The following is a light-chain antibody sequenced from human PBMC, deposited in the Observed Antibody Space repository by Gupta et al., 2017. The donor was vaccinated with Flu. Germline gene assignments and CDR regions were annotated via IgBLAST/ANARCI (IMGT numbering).Light chain of an antibody. V-gene: IGKV1-5*03. CDR3: QQDCNYSRT. Sequence: DIQMTQSPSTLSASVGDRVTITCRASQTISSWLAWYQQKPGKAPNLLIYEASTLESGVPSTFSGSGSGTEFTLTISSLQPDDFATYYCQQDCNYSRTFGQGTMVEIK. J-gene: IGKJ1*01. CDR1: QTISSW. CDR2: EAS.